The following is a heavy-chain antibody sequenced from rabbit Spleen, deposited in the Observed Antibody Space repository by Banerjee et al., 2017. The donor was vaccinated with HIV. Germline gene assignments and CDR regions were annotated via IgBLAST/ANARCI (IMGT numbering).Heavy chain of an antibody. D-gene: IGHD8-1*01. CDR2: IYGGVIGST. J-gene: IGHJ4*01. CDR3: ARDAGSGAYIDGYFNL. V-gene: IGHV1S40*01. CDR1: GFSFSSSDY. Sequence: QSLEESGGDLVKPGASLTLTCTASGFSFSSSDYMCWVRQAPGKGLESIACIYGGVIGSTYYATWAKGRFTISKTSSPTVTLQMTSLTVADMATYFCARDAGSGAYIDGYFNLWGQGTLVTVS.